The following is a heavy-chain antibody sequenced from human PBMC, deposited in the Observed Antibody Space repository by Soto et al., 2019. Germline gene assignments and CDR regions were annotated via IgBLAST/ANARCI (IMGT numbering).Heavy chain of an antibody. V-gene: IGHV4-34*01. D-gene: IGHD3-22*01. CDR1: GGSFSGYY. CDR2: INHSGST. J-gene: IGHJ4*02. Sequence: SETLSLTCAVYGGSFSGYYWSWIRQPPGKGLEWIGEINHSGSTNYNPSLKSRVTISVDTSKNQFSLKLSSVTAADTAVYYCARSTYYYDSSGYYEVRNLDYWGQGTLVTVSS. CDR3: ARSTYYYDSSGYYEVRNLDY.